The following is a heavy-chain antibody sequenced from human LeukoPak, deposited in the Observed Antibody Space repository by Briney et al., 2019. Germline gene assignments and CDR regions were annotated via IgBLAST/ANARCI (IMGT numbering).Heavy chain of an antibody. J-gene: IGHJ4*02. CDR2: IYYSGST. V-gene: IGHV4-39*02. CDR3: ASLYGLGSYFDY. Sequence: SETLSLTCSVSGRSISSSSYYWAWIRQPPGRGPEGIGNIYYSGSTYYSPSLKSRVTISVGMSKNHFSLKVTSVTAADTAVYFCASLYGLGSYFDYWGQGTLVTVSS. D-gene: IGHD3-10*01. CDR1: GRSISSSSYY.